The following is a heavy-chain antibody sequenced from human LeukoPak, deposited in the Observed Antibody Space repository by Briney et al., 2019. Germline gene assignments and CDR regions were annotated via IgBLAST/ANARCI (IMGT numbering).Heavy chain of an antibody. CDR1: GYSISSGYY. D-gene: IGHD2-2*01. V-gene: IGHV4-38-2*02. Sequence: TTSETLSLTCTVSGYSISSGYYWGWIRQPPGKGLEWIGSIYHSGSTYYNPSLTSRVTISVDTSKNQFSLKLSSVTAADTAVYYCAREPSANVVVVPAAWEDDYWGQGTLVTVSS. J-gene: IGHJ4*02. CDR2: IYHSGST. CDR3: AREPSANVVVVPAAWEDDY.